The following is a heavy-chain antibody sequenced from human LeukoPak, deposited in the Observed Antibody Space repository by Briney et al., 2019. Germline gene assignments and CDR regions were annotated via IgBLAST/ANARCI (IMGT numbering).Heavy chain of an antibody. CDR1: GGSISSSSYY. V-gene: IGHV4-39*01. J-gene: IGHJ6*02. Sequence: TSESLSLTCTVSGGSISSSSYYWGWIRQPPGKGLEWIGSIYYSGSTYYNPSPKSRVTISVDTSKNQFSLKLSSVTAADTAVYYCASGHSSGYYYYYYGMDVWGQGTTVTVSS. D-gene: IGHD3-22*01. CDR2: IYYSGST. CDR3: ASGHSSGYYYYYYGMDV.